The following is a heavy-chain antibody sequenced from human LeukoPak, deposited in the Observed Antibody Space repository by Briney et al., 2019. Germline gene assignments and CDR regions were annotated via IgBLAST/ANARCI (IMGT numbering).Heavy chain of an antibody. Sequence: RRASVKVSCKASGGTFSSYAISWVRQAPGQGLEWMGGIIPIFGTANYAQKFQGRVTITADESTSTAYMELSSLRSEDTAVYYCARDNCSSTSCYAVHYYYYGMDVWGQGTTVTVSS. CDR2: IIPIFGTA. CDR1: GGTFSSYA. D-gene: IGHD2-2*01. V-gene: IGHV1-69*13. CDR3: ARDNCSSTSCYAVHYYYYGMDV. J-gene: IGHJ6*02.